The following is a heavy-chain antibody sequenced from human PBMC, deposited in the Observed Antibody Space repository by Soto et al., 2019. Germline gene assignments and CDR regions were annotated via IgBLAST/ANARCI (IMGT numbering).Heavy chain of an antibody. J-gene: IGHJ6*02. CDR1: GGSISSYY. Sequence: SKPLSLTCTVSGGSISSYYWSWIRQPPGKGLEWIGYIYYSGSTNYNPSLKSRVTISVDTSKNQFSLKLSSVTAADTAVYYCAILIPVGWGGYYGMDVWGQGTAVT. V-gene: IGHV4-59*01. CDR2: IYYSGST. D-gene: IGHD2-21*01. CDR3: AILIPVGWGGYYGMDV.